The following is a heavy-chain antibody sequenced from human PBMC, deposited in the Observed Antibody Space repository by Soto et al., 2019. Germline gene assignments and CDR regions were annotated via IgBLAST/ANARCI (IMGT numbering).Heavy chain of an antibody. CDR2: IYYSGST. CDR3: ARFPVPAAIEYYYYYGMDV. Sequence: PSETLSLTCTVSGGSLSSGGYYWSWIRQHPGKGLEWIGYIYYSGSTYYNPSLKSRVTISVDTSKNQFSLKLSSVTAADTAVYYCARFPVPAAIEYYYYYGMDVWGQGTTVTVSS. CDR1: GGSLSSGGYY. D-gene: IGHD2-2*02. V-gene: IGHV4-31*03. J-gene: IGHJ6*02.